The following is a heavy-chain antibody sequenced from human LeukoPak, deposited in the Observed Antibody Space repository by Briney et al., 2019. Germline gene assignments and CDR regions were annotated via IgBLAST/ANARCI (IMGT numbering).Heavy chain of an antibody. CDR3: VRCGSYCLDY. V-gene: IGHV4-4*02. D-gene: IGHD1-26*01. CDR2: IFRTGSA. J-gene: IGHJ4*02. CDR1: GGSISNGNW. Sequence: SETLSLTCGVSGGSISNGNWWSWVRQPPGKGLEWIGEIFRTGSANYNPSLKSRVTISVDKSKNQFSLSLNSVTAADTAVYYCVRCGSYCLDYWGQGTLVTVSS.